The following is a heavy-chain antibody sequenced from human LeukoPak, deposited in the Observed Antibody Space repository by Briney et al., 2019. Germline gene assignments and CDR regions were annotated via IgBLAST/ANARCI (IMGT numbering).Heavy chain of an antibody. Sequence: GGSLRLSCAASGFTFSSYGMHWVRQAPGKGLEWVAVIWYDGSNKYYADSVKGRFTISRDNSKNTLYLQMNNLRAEDTAVYYCAKEGDDFWSGYYPAYYYYGMDVWGQGTTVTVSS. CDR3: AKEGDDFWSGYYPAYYYYGMDV. J-gene: IGHJ6*02. CDR2: IWYDGSNK. CDR1: GFTFSSYG. V-gene: IGHV3-33*06. D-gene: IGHD3-3*01.